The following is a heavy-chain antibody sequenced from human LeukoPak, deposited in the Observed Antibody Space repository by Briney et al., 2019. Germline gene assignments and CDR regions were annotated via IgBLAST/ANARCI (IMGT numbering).Heavy chain of an antibody. CDR3: AKVRDGYNQRFYFDY. CDR2: IYYSGST. CDR1: GDSISRYY. Sequence: SETLSLTCTVSGDSISRYYWSWVRQPPGKGLEWIGYIYYSGSTNYNPSLKSRVTISVDTSKNQFSLKLSSVTAADTAVYYCAKVRDGYNQRFYFDYWGQGSLVTVSS. D-gene: IGHD5-24*01. V-gene: IGHV4-59*01. J-gene: IGHJ4*02.